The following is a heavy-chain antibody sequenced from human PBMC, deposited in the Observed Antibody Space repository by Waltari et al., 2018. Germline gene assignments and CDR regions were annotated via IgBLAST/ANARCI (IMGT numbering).Heavy chain of an antibody. CDR2: ISPLLGTT. V-gene: IGHV1-69*11. CDR3: ARSYYYDRRANYPSLGAFDS. D-gene: IGHD3-22*01. Sequence: QVQLVQSGAEVKQPGSSMKVSCKASGDTFRRYAISWVRPAPGQGLEWMGGISPLLGTTTYGQKSQGSATMTADEPTSTAYVELRRLKSEDTAVYFCARSYYYDRRANYPSLGAFDSWGQGTLVTVAS. J-gene: IGHJ4*02. CDR1: GDTFRRYA.